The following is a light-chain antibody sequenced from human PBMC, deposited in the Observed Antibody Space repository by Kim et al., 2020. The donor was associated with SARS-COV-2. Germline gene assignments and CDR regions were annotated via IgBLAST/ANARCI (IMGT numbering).Light chain of an antibody. V-gene: IGKV3-20*01. CDR2: GAS. CDR1: QSVSSSY. Sequence: EIVLTQSPGTLSLSPGERATLSCRASQSVSSSYLAWYQQKPGQAPRLLIYGASSRATGIPDRFRGSGSGTDFTLTISRLEPEDFAVYYCQHFVSSLGTFGPGTKVDIK. J-gene: IGKJ3*01. CDR3: QHFVSSLGT.